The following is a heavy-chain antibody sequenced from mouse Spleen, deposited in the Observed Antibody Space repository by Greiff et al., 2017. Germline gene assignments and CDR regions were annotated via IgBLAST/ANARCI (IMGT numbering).Heavy chain of an antibody. V-gene: IGHV1-69*01. Sequence: QVQLQQPGAELVMPGASVKLSCKASGYTFTSYWMHWVKQRPGQGLEWIGEIDPSDSYTNYNQKFKGKATLTVDKSSSTAYMQLSSLTSEDSAVYYCARKYGYGGFAYWGRGTLVTVSA. CDR2: IDPSDSYT. J-gene: IGHJ3*01. CDR1: GYTFTSYW. CDR3: ARKYGYGGFAY. D-gene: IGHD1-1*02.